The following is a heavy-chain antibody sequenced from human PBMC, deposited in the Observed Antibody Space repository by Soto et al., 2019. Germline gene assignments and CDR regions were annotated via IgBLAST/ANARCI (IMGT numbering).Heavy chain of an antibody. Sequence: QITLKESGPTLVKPTQTLTLTCTFSGFSLSTSGVGVGWIRQPPGKALEWLALIYWDDDKRYSPSLKSRLTISKDTSKNQVVLTMTNMDPVDTATYFCARGYSIAGGYGMDVWGQGTTVTVSS. J-gene: IGHJ6*02. D-gene: IGHD6-13*01. V-gene: IGHV2-5*02. CDR2: IYWDDDK. CDR1: GFSLSTSGVG. CDR3: ARGYSIAGGYGMDV.